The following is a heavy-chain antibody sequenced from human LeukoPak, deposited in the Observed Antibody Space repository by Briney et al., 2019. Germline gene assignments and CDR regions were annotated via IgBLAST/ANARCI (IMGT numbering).Heavy chain of an antibody. CDR2: IYPGDSDT. J-gene: IGHJ4*02. D-gene: IGHD5-24*01. CDR1: GYSFTSYW. CDR3: ASRKKGMATAGFDY. V-gene: IGHV5-51*01. Sequence: NPGESLKISCKGSGYSFTSYWIGWVRQMPGKGLEWMGIIYPGDSDTRYNPSFQGQVTISAEKSISTAYLQWSSLKASDTALYYCASRKKGMATAGFDYRGQGTLVTVSS.